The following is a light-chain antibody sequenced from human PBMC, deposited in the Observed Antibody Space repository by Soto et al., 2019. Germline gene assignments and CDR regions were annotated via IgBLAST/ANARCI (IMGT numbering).Light chain of an antibody. V-gene: IGLV1-40*01. Sequence: QSVLTQPPSVSGAPGQRVTISCTGSSSNIGAGYDVHWYQQFPGTAPKLLIYGNSNRPSGVPDRFSGSKSGTSASLAITGLQAEDEADYYCQSYDSSLSGSGGVFGGGTKVTVL. CDR1: SSNIGAGYD. J-gene: IGLJ3*02. CDR3: QSYDSSLSGSGGV. CDR2: GNS.